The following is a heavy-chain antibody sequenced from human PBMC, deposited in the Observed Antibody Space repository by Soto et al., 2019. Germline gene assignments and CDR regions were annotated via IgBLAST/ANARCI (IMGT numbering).Heavy chain of an antibody. J-gene: IGHJ4*02. V-gene: IGHV3-30*18. CDR1: GFTFSNYG. D-gene: IGHD5-12*01. CDR2: ISNDGSTE. Sequence: QVQLVESGGGVVQPGGSLRLSCAASGFTFSNYGMHWVRQAPGKGLEWVAVISNDGSTEYYADFVKGRFTISRDKSTNMVQLQLNSLRVEDTAVYYCAKEGGSSVATSRFQYDHWGQGTLVTVSS. CDR3: AKEGGSSVATSRFQYDH.